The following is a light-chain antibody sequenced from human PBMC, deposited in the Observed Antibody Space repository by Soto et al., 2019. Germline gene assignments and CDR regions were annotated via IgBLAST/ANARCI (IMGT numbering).Light chain of an antibody. Sequence: QSALTQPPSASGSPGQSVTISCTGTSSDVGAYDYVCWYQQHPGKAPKLMIYEVNKRPSGVPDRFSGSNSGNTASLTVSGLQAGDEADYYCSSFAANDIVVFGGGTKLTVL. CDR2: EVN. J-gene: IGLJ2*01. V-gene: IGLV2-8*01. CDR3: SSFAANDIVV. CDR1: SSDVGAYDY.